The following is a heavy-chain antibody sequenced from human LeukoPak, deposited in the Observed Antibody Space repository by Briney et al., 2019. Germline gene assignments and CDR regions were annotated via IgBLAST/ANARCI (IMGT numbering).Heavy chain of an antibody. D-gene: IGHD3-3*01. CDR2: IKQDGSEK. V-gene: IGHV3-7*01. J-gene: IGHJ4*02. CDR3: ARATYFDFWSGGYFDY. CDR1: GFTFSNYW. Sequence: GESLRLSCAASGFTFSNYWMSWVRQAPGKGLEWLANIKQDGSEKYYVDSVKGRFTISRDNAKNSLFLQMNSLRAEDTAVYYCARATYFDFWSGGYFDYWGQRTLVTVSS.